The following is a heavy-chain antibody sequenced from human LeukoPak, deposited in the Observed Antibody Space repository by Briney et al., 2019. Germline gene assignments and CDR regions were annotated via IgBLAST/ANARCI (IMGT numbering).Heavy chain of an antibody. Sequence: GGSLRLSCTTSGFSFSFYDIHWVRQAPGMGLAWVAFIRYDSRIIHYADSVKGRFTISRDNSKNTVFLQMNSLKIEDTAVYYCATELRIGVTGYLFAFDIWGQGTMVTVSS. CDR3: ATELRIGVTGYLFAFDI. V-gene: IGHV3-30*02. CDR2: IRYDSRII. D-gene: IGHD1-20*01. CDR1: GFSFSFYD. J-gene: IGHJ3*02.